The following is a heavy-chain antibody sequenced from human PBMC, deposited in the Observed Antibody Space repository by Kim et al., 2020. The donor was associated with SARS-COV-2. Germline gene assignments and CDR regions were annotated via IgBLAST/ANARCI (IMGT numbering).Heavy chain of an antibody. Sequence: GGSLRLSCTASGFTFGDYAMSWFRQAPGKGLEWVGFIRSKAYGGTTEYAASVKGRFTISRDDSKSIAYLQMNSLKTEDTAVYYCTREHIMITFGGVIETPDYWGQGTLVTVSS. D-gene: IGHD3-16*02. J-gene: IGHJ4*02. CDR1: GFTFGDYA. V-gene: IGHV3-49*03. CDR3: TREHIMITFGGVIETPDY. CDR2: IRSKAYGGTT.